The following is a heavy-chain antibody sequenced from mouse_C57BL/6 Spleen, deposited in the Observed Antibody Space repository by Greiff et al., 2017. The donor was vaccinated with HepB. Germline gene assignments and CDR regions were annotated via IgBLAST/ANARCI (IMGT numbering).Heavy chain of an antibody. Sequence: EVPLQQPVAELVRPGASVKLSCTASGFNIKNTYMHWVKQRPEQGLEWIGRIDPAHGNTKYAPKFQGKATLTADTSSNTAYLQLSSLTSVDTPIYYCATPNATVPHWYFDVWGTGTTVTVSS. V-gene: IGHV14-3*01. J-gene: IGHJ1*03. CDR2: IDPAHGNT. D-gene: IGHD1-1*01. CDR3: ATPNATVPHWYFDV. CDR1: GFNIKNTY.